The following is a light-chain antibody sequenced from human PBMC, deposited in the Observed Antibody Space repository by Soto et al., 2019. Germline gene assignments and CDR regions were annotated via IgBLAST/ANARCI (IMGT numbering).Light chain of an antibody. V-gene: IGKV3-15*01. CDR3: QQYNNWPPLFT. Sequence: VMTQSPATQSVSPGERATLSCRASQSVTTNLAWYQQRPGQAPRLLIYGSSTRATGVPARFSGSGSGTEFTLTISSLQSEDFAIYYCQQYNNWPPLFTFGPGTKVDMK. J-gene: IGKJ3*01. CDR1: QSVTTN. CDR2: GSS.